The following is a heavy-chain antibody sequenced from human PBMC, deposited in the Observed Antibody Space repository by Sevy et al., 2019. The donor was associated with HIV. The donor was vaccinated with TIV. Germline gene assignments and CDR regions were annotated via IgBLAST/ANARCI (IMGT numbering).Heavy chain of an antibody. V-gene: IGHV1-46*03. D-gene: IGHD2-15*01. J-gene: IGHJ4*02. CDR1: GYTFISYY. CDR2: INPSGGST. Sequence: SVKVSCKASGYTFISYYMHWVRQAPGQGLEWMGIINPSGGSTTYAQKFQDRVSMTRDTSTSTVYMELSSLRSEDTAVYYCARDLSCSGSRCWRTYFDYWGQGTLVTVSS. CDR3: ARDLSCSGSRCWRTYFDY.